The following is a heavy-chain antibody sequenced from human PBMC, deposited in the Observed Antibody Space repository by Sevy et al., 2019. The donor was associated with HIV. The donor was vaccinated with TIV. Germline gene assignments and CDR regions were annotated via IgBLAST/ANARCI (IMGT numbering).Heavy chain of an antibody. CDR1: GGSISSGNYL. CDR3: ARNFDY. Sequence: SETLSLTRTVSGGSISSGNYLWSWIRQTPGKGLEWIGTVHYSGRTYYNPSLKSRVTISEDTSKNQFSLNLNSVTAADTAVYFCARNFDYWGQGTLVTVSS. V-gene: IGHV4-39*01. CDR2: VHYSGRT. J-gene: IGHJ4*02.